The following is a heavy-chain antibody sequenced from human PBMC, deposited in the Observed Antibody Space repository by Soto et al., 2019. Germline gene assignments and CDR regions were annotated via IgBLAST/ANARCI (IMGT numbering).Heavy chain of an antibody. Sequence: NPSETLSLTCAVYGGSFSGYYWSWIRQPPGKGLDWIGEINHGGSTNYNPSLKSRVTISIDTSKNQFSLKLSSVTAADTAVYYCASGGQTVIPKDWGQGTLVTVSS. CDR1: GGSFSGYY. D-gene: IGHD3-22*01. J-gene: IGHJ4*02. V-gene: IGHV4-34*01. CDR2: INHGGST. CDR3: ASGGQTVIPKD.